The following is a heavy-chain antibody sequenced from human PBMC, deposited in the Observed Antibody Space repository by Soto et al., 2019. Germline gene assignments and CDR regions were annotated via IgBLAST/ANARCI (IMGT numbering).Heavy chain of an antibody. Sequence: QVQLVQSGAEVKKPGASVKVSCKASGYTFTSYDINWVRQATGQGLEWMGWMNPNSGNTGYAQKFQGRVTMTRNTSLSTAYMGLRSVRSEDTAAYYGAREGVRGMGVWGRGTTVTVSS. J-gene: IGHJ6*02. V-gene: IGHV1-8*01. CDR2: MNPNSGNT. D-gene: IGHD3-16*01. CDR1: GYTFTSYD. CDR3: AREGVRGMGV.